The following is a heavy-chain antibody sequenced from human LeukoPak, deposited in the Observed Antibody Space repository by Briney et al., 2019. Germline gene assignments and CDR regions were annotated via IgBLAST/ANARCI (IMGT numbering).Heavy chain of an antibody. CDR2: INAGNGNT. CDR1: GYTFTSYA. CDR3: ARSVERNLEYSSSSRGSDY. V-gene: IGHV1-3*01. Sequence: ASVKVSCKASGYTFTSYAMHWVRQAPGQRLEWMGWINAGNGNTKYSQKIQGRVTITRDTSASTAYMELSSLRSEDTAVYYCARSVERNLEYSSSSRGSDYWGQGTLVTVSS. J-gene: IGHJ4*02. D-gene: IGHD6-6*01.